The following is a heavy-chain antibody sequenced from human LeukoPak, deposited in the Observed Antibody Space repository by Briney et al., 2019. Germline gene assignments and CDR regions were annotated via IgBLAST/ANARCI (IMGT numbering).Heavy chain of an antibody. D-gene: IGHD2-2*01. Sequence: PGGSLRLSCAASGFTFDDYAMHWVRQAPGKGLEWVSGISWSSGSIGYADSVKGRFTISRDNAKNSLYLQMNSLRAEDTALYYCAKKAAASGFDYWGQGTLVTVSS. J-gene: IGHJ4*02. CDR2: ISWSSGSI. V-gene: IGHV3-9*01. CDR1: GFTFDDYA. CDR3: AKKAAASGFDY.